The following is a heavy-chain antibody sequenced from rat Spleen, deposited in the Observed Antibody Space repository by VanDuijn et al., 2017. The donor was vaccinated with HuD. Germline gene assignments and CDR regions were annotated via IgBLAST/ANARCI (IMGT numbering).Heavy chain of an antibody. V-gene: IGHV5-29*01. J-gene: IGHJ3*01. D-gene: IGHD1-2*01. CDR1: GFTFSDYY. CDR3: ARVAAISNWFAY. CDR2: ISYDGSST. Sequence: EVQLVESDGGLVQPGRSLKLSCAASGFTFSDYYMAWVRQAPTKGLEWVATISYDGSSTYYRDSVKGRFTISRDNAKSTLYLQMDSLRSEDTATYYCARVAAISNWFAYWGQGTLVTVSS.